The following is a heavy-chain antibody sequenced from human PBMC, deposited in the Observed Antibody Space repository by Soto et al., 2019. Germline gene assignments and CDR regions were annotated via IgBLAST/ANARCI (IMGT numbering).Heavy chain of an antibody. CDR3: ARAGDSSGYYYENWFDP. CDR1: GGSISSGDYY. CDR2: IYYSGTT. V-gene: IGHV4-30-4*01. D-gene: IGHD3-22*01. Sequence: QVQLQESGPGLVKPSQTLSLTCTVSGGSISSGDYYWSWIRQPPGKGLEWIGYIYYSGTTYYNPSLKARVTRSVHPSKHQFSLKLSSATAADTAAYYCARAGDSSGYYYENWFDPWGQGTLVTVSS. J-gene: IGHJ5*02.